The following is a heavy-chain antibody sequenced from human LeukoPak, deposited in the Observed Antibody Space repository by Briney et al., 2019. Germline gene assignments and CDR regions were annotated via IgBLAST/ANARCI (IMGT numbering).Heavy chain of an antibody. J-gene: IGHJ4*02. Sequence: GASVKVSCKASGYTFTSYGISWVRQPPAQGLEWMGWISAYNDNTNYAQKLQGRVTMTTDTSTSTAYMELRSLRSDDTAVYYCARVHYDILTGYSYFDYWGQGTLVTVSS. V-gene: IGHV1-18*01. CDR1: GYTFTSYG. CDR2: ISAYNDNT. D-gene: IGHD3-9*01. CDR3: ARVHYDILTGYSYFDY.